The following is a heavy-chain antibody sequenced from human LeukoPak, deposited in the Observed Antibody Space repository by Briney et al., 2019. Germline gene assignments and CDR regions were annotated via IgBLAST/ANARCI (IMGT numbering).Heavy chain of an antibody. D-gene: IGHD4-17*01. CDR1: GFTFGIYA. V-gene: IGHV3-23*01. CDR3: AKEHPVTPFDY. J-gene: IGHJ4*02. CDR2: IFGNGAGT. Sequence: PGGSLRLSCTASGFTFGIYAMNWVRQAPGKGLEWVSVIFGNGAGTNYADSVKGRFTISRDNAKSTLYLQMNSLRAEDTAVYYCAKEHPVTPFDYWGQGTLVTVSS.